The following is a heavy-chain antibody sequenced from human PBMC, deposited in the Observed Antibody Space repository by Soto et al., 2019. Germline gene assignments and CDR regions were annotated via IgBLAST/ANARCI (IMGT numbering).Heavy chain of an antibody. J-gene: IGHJ4*02. CDR1: GFTFSSYG. CDR3: ARTASAAPYYFDY. D-gene: IGHD2-2*01. Sequence: QVQLVESGGGVVKPGRSLRLSCAASGFTFSSYGMHWVRQAPGKGLEWVAVIWYDGSNKYYADSVKGRFTISRDNSRNTLYLQMNSLRAEDKAVYYCARTASAAPYYFDYWGQGTLVTVAS. CDR2: IWYDGSNK. V-gene: IGHV3-33*01.